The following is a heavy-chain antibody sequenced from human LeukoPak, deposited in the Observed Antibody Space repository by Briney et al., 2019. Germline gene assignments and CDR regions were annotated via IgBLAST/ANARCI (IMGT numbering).Heavy chain of an antibody. CDR3: ARIVTARITGTPPDY. J-gene: IGHJ4*02. CDR1: GGSISSSSYY. CDR2: IYYSGST. V-gene: IGHV4-39*01. Sequence: SETLSLTCTVSGGSISSSSYYWGWLRQPPGKGLEWIGSIYYSGSTYYNPSLKSRVTISVDTSKNQFSLKLSSVTAADTAVYYCARIVTARITGTPPDYWGQGALVTVSS. D-gene: IGHD1-20*01.